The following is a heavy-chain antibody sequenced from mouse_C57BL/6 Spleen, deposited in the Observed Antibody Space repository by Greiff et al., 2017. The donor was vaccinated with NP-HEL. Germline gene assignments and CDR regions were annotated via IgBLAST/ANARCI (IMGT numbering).Heavy chain of an antibody. V-gene: IGHV1-42*01. Sequence: VQLQQSGPELVKPGASVKISCKASGYSFTGYYMNWVKQSPEKSLEWIGEINPSTGGTTYNQKFKAKATLTVDKSSSTAYMQLKSLTSEDSAVYYCASYYDGYYLFAYWGQGTLVTVSA. D-gene: IGHD2-3*01. CDR3: ASYYDGYYLFAY. J-gene: IGHJ3*01. CDR2: INPSTGGT. CDR1: GYSFTGYY.